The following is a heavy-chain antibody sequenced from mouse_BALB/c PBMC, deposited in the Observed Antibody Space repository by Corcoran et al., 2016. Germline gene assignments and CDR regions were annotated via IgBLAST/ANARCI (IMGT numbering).Heavy chain of an antibody. V-gene: IGHV1-77*01. D-gene: IGHD1-1*01. Sequence: QVQLQLAAPGVVKPGASVKMSCQASGDTSTDYVIMGLNQRTGQGLEGFGEIYPGGGSTYYNEKFKGKATLTPDKSSNTAYMQLSSLTSEDSAVYFCARLYYGSVDYWGQGPTLTVS. CDR1: GDTSTDYV. CDR2: IYPGGGST. J-gene: IGHJ2*01. CDR3: ARLYYGSVDY.